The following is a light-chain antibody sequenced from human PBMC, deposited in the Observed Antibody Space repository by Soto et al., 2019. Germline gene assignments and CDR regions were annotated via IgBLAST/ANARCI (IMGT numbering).Light chain of an antibody. CDR2: DVF. CDR1: QSVGNN. Sequence: IVLTQSPATLSLSPGERATLSCRARQSVGNNLAWYQQKPGQAPRLLIYDVFNRATGIPARFSGSGSGTDLTLTISSLEPEDFAVYYCLQRSVWPWTFGQGTKVEVK. V-gene: IGKV3-11*01. CDR3: LQRSVWPWT. J-gene: IGKJ1*01.